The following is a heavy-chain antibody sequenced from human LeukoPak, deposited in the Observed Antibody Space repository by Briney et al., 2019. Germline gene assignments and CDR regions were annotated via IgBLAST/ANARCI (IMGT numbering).Heavy chain of an antibody. D-gene: IGHD1-26*01. J-gene: IGHJ6*02. CDR3: ARRAPSWSVGATTDYYYGMDV. V-gene: IGHV3-30-3*01. CDR2: ISYDGSNK. CDR1: GFTFSSYA. Sequence: GGSLRLSCAASGFTFSSYAMHWVRQAPGKGLEWVAVISYDGSNKYYADSVKGRFTISRDNSKNTLYLQMNSLKASDTAMYYCARRAPSWSVGATTDYYYGMDVWGQGTTVTVSS.